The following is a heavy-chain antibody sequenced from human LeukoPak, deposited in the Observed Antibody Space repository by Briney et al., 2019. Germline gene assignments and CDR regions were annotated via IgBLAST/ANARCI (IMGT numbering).Heavy chain of an antibody. CDR1: GYTFTSYG. CDR2: INTNTGNP. CDR3: ARDPEIIAFDY. J-gene: IGHJ4*02. D-gene: IGHD1-14*01. Sequence: ASVKVSCKASGYTFTSYGISWVRQAPGQGLEWMGWINTNTGNPTYAQGFTGRFVFSLDTSVSTAYLQISSLEAEDTAVYYCARDPEIIAFDYWGQGTLVSVSS. V-gene: IGHV7-4-1*02.